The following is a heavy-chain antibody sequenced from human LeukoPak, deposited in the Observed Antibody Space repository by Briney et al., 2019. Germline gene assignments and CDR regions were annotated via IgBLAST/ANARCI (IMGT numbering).Heavy chain of an antibody. V-gene: IGHV4-61*02. D-gene: IGHD2-2*01. Sequence: PSETLSLTCTVSGGSISSGDYYWSWIRQPPGKGLEWIGRIYTSGSTNYNPSLKSRVTMSVDTSKNQFSLKLSSVTAADTAVYYCARTPSYCSSTSCYDYWGQGTLVTVSS. CDR1: GGSISSGDYY. CDR2: IYTSGST. J-gene: IGHJ4*02. CDR3: ARTPSYCSSTSCYDY.